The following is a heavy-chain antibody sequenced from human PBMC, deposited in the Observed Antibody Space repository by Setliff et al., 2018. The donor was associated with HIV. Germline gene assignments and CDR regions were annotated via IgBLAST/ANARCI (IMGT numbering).Heavy chain of an antibody. V-gene: IGHV4-61*02. CDR1: DSGTYY. D-gene: IGHD3-22*01. CDR2: VSSRGDT. Sequence: SETLSLTCTVSDSGTYYWSWIRQPAGKGLEWIGRVSSRGDTNYNPSLKSRVTISVDTSKNQFSLKLSSVTAADTAVYYCARHDSGGYYSLDYWGQGTLVTVS. J-gene: IGHJ4*02. CDR3: ARHDSGGYYSLDY.